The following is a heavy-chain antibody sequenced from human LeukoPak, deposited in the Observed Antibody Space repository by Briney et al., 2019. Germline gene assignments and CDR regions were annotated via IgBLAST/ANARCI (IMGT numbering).Heavy chain of an antibody. CDR1: GFTFDDSG. Sequence: GGSLRLSCAASGFTFDDSGMSWVRQAPGKGLEWVAGIKWNGGSTGYADSVKGRFTISRDNAKRSLYLQMNSLRAEDTAVYYCARAAGGLSGYDLYYFDYWGPGALVTVSS. V-gene: IGHV3-20*04. CDR2: IKWNGGST. CDR3: ARAAGGLSGYDLYYFDY. D-gene: IGHD5-12*01. J-gene: IGHJ4*02.